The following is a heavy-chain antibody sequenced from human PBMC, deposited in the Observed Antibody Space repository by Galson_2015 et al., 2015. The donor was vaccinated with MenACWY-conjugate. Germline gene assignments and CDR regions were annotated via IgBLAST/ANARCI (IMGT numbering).Heavy chain of an antibody. CDR3: ARPARIGDSMDFEY. CDR2: IHPRDSDT. D-gene: IGHD4-17*01. V-gene: IGHV5-51*01. CDR1: GYFFSSYW. Sequence: QSGAEVKKPGESLRISCTGSGYFFSSYWIGWVRQMPGKGLEWMGSIHPRDSDTRYSPSLQGQVTISADKSISTAYLQWSSLKASDTAMYYCARPARIGDSMDFEYWGQGTLVTVSS. J-gene: IGHJ4*02.